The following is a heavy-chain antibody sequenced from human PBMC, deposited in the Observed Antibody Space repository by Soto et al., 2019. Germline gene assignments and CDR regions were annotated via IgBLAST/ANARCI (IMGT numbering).Heavy chain of an antibody. CDR3: ARDRVDIVVVPAAHSYYYYGMDV. V-gene: IGHV1-69*13. Sequence: SVKVSCKASGGTFSSHAISWVRQAPGQGLEWMGGIIPIFGTANYAQKFQGRVTITADESTSTAYMELSSLRSEDTAVYYCARDRVDIVVVPAAHSYYYYGMDVWGQGTTVTVSS. CDR2: IIPIFGTA. CDR1: GGTFSSHA. J-gene: IGHJ6*02. D-gene: IGHD2-2*01.